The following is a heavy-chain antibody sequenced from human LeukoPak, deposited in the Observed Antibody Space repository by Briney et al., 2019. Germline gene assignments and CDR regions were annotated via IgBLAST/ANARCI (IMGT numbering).Heavy chain of an antibody. CDR1: GGSFSGYY. J-gene: IGHJ4*02. V-gene: IGHV4-34*01. Sequence: PSETLSLTCAVYGGSFSGYYWSWLRQPPGKGLEWIGEINHSGSTNYNPSLKSRVTISVDTSKNQFSLKLSSVTAADTAVYYCARLGEPDTAMAFDYWGQGTLVTVSS. D-gene: IGHD5-18*01. CDR3: ARLGEPDTAMAFDY. CDR2: INHSGST.